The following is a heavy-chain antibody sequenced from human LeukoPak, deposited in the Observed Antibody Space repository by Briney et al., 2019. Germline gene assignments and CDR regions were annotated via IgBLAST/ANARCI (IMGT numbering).Heavy chain of an antibody. D-gene: IGHD1-1*01. V-gene: IGHV3-13*01. Sequence: PGGSLRLSRAASGFTFSSFDMHWIRQPTGQGLEWVSTIGTASDTYYPGSVEGRFTLSRDNAKNSLYLQMNSLTAGDTAVYYYARGPPRGKYYYMDVWGKGTTVTVSS. CDR2: IGTASDT. J-gene: IGHJ6*03. CDR1: GFTFSSFD. CDR3: ARGPPRGKYYYMDV.